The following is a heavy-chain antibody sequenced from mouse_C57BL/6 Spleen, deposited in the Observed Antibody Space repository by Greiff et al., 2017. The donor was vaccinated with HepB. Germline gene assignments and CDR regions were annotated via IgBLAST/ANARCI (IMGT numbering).Heavy chain of an antibody. CDR2: ISYDGSN. Sequence: VQLKESGPGLVKPSQSLSLTCSVTGYSITSGYYWNWIRQFPGNKLEWMGYISYDGSNNYNPSLKNRISITRDTSKNQFFLKLNSVTTEDTATYYCARVELGYFDYWGQGTTLTVSS. CDR3: ARVELGYFDY. CDR1: GYSITSGYY. D-gene: IGHD3-3*01. J-gene: IGHJ2*01. V-gene: IGHV3-6*01.